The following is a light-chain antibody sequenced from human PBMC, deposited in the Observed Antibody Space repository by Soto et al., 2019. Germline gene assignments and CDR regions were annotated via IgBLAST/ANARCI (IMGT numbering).Light chain of an antibody. CDR2: KAS. CDR1: QSISTW. CDR3: QQLNSYLLT. J-gene: IGKJ4*01. V-gene: IGKV1-5*03. Sequence: DIQMTQSPSTLSASVGDRVTITCRASQSISTWLAWYQQKPGKAPKLLIYKASSLRNGVPSRFSGSGSGTEFTLTIYSLQPDDFASYYCQQLNSYLLTFGGGTKVEIK.